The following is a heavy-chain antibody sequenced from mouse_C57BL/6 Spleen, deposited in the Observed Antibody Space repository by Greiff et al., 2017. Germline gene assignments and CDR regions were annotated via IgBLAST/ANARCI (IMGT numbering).Heavy chain of an antibody. V-gene: IGHV1-52*01. CDR1: GYTFTSYW. D-gene: IGHD1-1*01. CDR2: IDPSDSET. J-gene: IGHJ4*01. CDR3: AMTTVVGGAMDY. Sequence: QVQLQQPGAELVRPGSSVKLSCKASGYTFTSYWMHWVKQRPIQGLEWIGNIDPSDSETHYNQKFKDKATLTVDKSSSTAYMQLSSLTSEDSAVYYCAMTTVVGGAMDYWGQGTSVTVAS.